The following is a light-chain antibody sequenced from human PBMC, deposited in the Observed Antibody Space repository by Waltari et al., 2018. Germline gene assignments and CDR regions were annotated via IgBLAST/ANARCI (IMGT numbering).Light chain of an antibody. J-gene: IGKJ4*01. Sequence: DIVMTPSPDSLAVSLGERATIHCKSSQGILVGPNTKDSLSWYQQKPGQSPNLLIYWASTRESGVPDRFSGSGSGTDFSLTISSLQAEDVAVYYCQQYYRVPLTFGGGTKIEIK. V-gene: IGKV4-1*01. CDR1: QGILVGPNTKDS. CDR3: QQYYRVPLT. CDR2: WAS.